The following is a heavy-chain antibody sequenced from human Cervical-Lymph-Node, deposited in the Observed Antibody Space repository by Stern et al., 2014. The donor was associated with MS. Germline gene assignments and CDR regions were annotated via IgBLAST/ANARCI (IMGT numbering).Heavy chain of an antibody. CDR1: GFTFTSYA. V-gene: IGHV3-23*04. CDR3: ARSSGFFWSSYPIDH. D-gene: IGHD3-3*01. Sequence: EVQLVESGGGLVQPAGSLRLSCAASGFTFTSYAMSWVRQPPGKGLEWVSGISGRGGTADYADSVKGLFSISRDNSRNTLYLELHSLRAEDTAVYYCARSSGFFWSSYPIDHWGQGTLVTLSS. J-gene: IGHJ4*02. CDR2: ISGRGGTA.